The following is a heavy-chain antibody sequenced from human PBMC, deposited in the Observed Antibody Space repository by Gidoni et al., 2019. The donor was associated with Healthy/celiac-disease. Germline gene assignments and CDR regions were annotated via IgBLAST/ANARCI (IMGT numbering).Heavy chain of an antibody. D-gene: IGHD4-17*01. CDR2: MNPNSGNT. Sequence: QVQLVQSGAEGKKPGASVKVSCEASGDSFTRYDIHWVRQATGQGLEWMGWMNPNSGNTGYAQKFQGRVTMPRNPSIRTAYMELSSLRSEDTAVYYCASGFHRPRATTVTADCYFDLWGRGTLVTVSS. V-gene: IGHV1-8*01. J-gene: IGHJ2*01. CDR1: GDSFTRYD. CDR3: ASGFHRPRATTVTADCYFDL.